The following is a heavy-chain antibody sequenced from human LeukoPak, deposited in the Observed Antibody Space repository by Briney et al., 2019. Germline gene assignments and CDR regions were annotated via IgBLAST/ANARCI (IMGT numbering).Heavy chain of an antibody. J-gene: IGHJ6*02. CDR1: GYTFTGYY. D-gene: IGHD6-13*01. CDR2: INPNSGGT. CDR3: ASDSSAAGHYYYYGTDV. Sequence: GASVKVSCKASGYTFTGYYMHWVRQAPGQGLEWMGWINPNSGGTNYAQKFQGRVTMTRDTSINTAYMELSRLRSDDTAVYYCASDSSAAGHYYYYGTDVWGQGTTVTVSS. V-gene: IGHV1-2*02.